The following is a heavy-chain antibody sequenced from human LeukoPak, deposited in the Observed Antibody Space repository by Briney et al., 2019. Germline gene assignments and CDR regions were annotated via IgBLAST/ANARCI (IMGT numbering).Heavy chain of an antibody. D-gene: IGHD1-26*01. CDR2: ISYDVGKK. CDR3: ARRGWELRDYYYYYYMDV. J-gene: IGHJ6*03. CDR1: GFTFSSYG. V-gene: IGHV3-30*03. Sequence: GGSLRLSCAASGFTFSSYGMHWVRQAPGKGLEWVAVISYDVGKKYYADSVKGRFTISRDNSKNTLYLQMNSLRAEDTAVYYCARRGWELRDYYYYYYMDVWGKGTTVTISS.